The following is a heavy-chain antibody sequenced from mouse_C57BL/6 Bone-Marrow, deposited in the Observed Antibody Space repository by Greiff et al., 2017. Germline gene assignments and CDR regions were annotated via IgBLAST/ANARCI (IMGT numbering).Heavy chain of an antibody. CDR1: GYSITSDYA. CDR3: ASKMDGNSRFAY. D-gene: IGHD2-1*01. J-gene: IGHJ3*01. CDR2: ISYSGST. V-gene: IGHV3-2*02. Sequence: VQLKESGPGLVKPSQSLSLTCTVTGYSITSDYAWNWIRQFPGNKLEWMGYISYSGSTGYTPSLKSRISITRDTSKNQFFLQLNYVTTEDTATYYFASKMDGNSRFAYWGQGTLVTVSA.